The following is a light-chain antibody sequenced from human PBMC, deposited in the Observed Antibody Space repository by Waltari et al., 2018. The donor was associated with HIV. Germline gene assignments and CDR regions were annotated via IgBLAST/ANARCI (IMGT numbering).Light chain of an antibody. Sequence: SYELTQPPSVPVSPGQTARITCPGDALPKKYAYWYQQKSGQAPVLVTYEDSKRPSGIPERFSGSSSGTMATLTISGAQVEDEADYYCYSTDSSGNHRVFGGGTKLTVL. J-gene: IGLJ2*01. V-gene: IGLV3-10*01. CDR2: EDS. CDR3: YSTDSSGNHRV. CDR1: ALPKKY.